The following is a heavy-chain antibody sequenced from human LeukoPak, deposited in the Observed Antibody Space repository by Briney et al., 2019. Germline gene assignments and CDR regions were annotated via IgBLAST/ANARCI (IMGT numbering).Heavy chain of an antibody. J-gene: IGHJ5*02. CDR1: GFTFSSYG. Sequence: GGSLRLSCAASGFTFSSYGIHWVRQAPGKGLEWVAFIRYDGSNKYYADSVKGRFTISRDNSKNTLYLQMNRLRAEDTAVYYCARDSRHHRFLYWDWFDPWGQGTLVTVSS. CDR2: IRYDGSNK. V-gene: IGHV3-30*02. CDR3: ARDSRHHRFLYWDWFDP. D-gene: IGHD2/OR15-2a*01.